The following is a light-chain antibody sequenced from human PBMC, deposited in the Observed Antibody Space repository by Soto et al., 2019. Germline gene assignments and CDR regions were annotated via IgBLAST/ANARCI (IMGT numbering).Light chain of an antibody. CDR2: DVN. CDR3: SSYTSSSTYV. CDR1: SSDVGYYNY. J-gene: IGLJ1*01. Sequence: QSALTQPASVSGSPGQSIAISCTGTSSDVGYYNYVSWYQQHPGKAPKVMIYDVNNRPSGVSDRFSGSKSGNTASLTISGLQAEDEAAYYCSSYTSSSTYVFGTGTKLTVL. V-gene: IGLV2-14*03.